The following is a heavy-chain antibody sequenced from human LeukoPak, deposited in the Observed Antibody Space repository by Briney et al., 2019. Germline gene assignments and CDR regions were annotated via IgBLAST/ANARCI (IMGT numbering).Heavy chain of an antibody. D-gene: IGHD3-22*01. V-gene: IGHV3-48*03. Sequence: GGSLRLSCAAYGFTFISYEMNWVRQAPGKGLEWVSYISFSGSTIYYADSVKGRFTISRDNAKNSLYVQMNSLRAEDTAVYYCARGGYYDSSGYYYVGYFHHWGQGTLVTVSS. CDR3: ARGGYYDSSGYYYVGYFHH. CDR1: GFTFISYE. J-gene: IGHJ1*01. CDR2: ISFSGSTI.